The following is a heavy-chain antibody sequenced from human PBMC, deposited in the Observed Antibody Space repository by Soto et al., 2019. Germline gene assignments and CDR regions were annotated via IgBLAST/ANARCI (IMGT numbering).Heavy chain of an antibody. V-gene: IGHV1-18*04. Sequence: ASVKVSCKASGYTFTSYGISWVRQAPGQGLEWMGWISAYNGNTNYAQKLQGRVIMTTDTSPSTAYMELRSLRSDDTAVYYCARVLYYYDSSGYYPAAFDIWGQGTMVTVSS. CDR1: GYTFTSYG. CDR2: ISAYNGNT. J-gene: IGHJ3*02. D-gene: IGHD3-22*01. CDR3: ARVLYYYDSSGYYPAAFDI.